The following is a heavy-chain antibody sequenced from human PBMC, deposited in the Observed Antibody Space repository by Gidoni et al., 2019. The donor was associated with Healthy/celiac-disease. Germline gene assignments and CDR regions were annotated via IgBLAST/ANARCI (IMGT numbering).Heavy chain of an antibody. D-gene: IGHD6-6*01. CDR1: GYTLPSYG. V-gene: IGHV1-18*01. J-gene: IGHJ5*02. Sequence: QVQLVQSGAEVKKPGASVKVSCKASGYTLPSYGTSWVRQAPGQGLEWMGWISAYNGNTNYAQKLQARVTMTTDTSTSTAYMELRSLRSDDTAVYYCAYLSVAARINRGFDPWGQGTLVTVSS. CDR3: AYLSVAARINRGFDP. CDR2: ISAYNGNT.